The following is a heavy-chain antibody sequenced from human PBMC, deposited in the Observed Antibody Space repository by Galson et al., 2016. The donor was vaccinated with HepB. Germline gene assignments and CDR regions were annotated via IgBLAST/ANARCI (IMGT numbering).Heavy chain of an antibody. CDR1: GDSILSGTYY. J-gene: IGHJ5*02. CDR2: IYNNGVT. CDR3: ARAFCSTADCYEVTWFDP. D-gene: IGHD2-21*02. V-gene: IGHV4-31*03. Sequence: PLSLTCTVSGDSILSGTYYWSWIRLHPGKGLEWIGYIYNNGVTYYNPSLKSRLGMSVDTSKNQFSLTVLSVTAADTAVYYCARAFCSTADCYEVTWFDPWGQGTQLTVSS.